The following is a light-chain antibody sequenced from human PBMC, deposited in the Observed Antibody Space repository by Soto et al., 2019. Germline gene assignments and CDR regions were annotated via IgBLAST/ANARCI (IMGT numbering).Light chain of an antibody. CDR1: QSVSSY. CDR2: DAS. Sequence: PGERATLSCRASQSVSSYLAWYQQKPGQAPRLLIYDASNRATGIPARFSGSGSGTDFTLTISSLEPEDFAVYYCQQRSNCPLTFGGGTKVGIK. CDR3: QQRSNCPLT. J-gene: IGKJ4*01. V-gene: IGKV3-11*01.